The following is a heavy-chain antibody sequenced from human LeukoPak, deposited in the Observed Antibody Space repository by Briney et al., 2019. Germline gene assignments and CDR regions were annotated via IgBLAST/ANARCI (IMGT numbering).Heavy chain of an antibody. CDR2: ISWDGGST. CDR1: GFTFDDYV. Sequence: GGSLRLSCAASGFTFDDYVMHWVRQAPGKGLEWVSLISWDGGSTYYADSVKGRFTISRDNSKNSLYLQMNSLRAEDTALYYCAKDIAVAGTVGDAFDIWGQGTMVTVSS. J-gene: IGHJ3*02. D-gene: IGHD6-19*01. V-gene: IGHV3-43D*03. CDR3: AKDIAVAGTVGDAFDI.